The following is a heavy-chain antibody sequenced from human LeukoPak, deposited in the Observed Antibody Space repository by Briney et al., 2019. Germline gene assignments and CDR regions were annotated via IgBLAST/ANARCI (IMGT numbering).Heavy chain of an antibody. Sequence: PGGSLRLSCTASGFTFGDYAMSWVRQAPGKGLEWIGSICHSGSTYYNPSLKSRVTISVDTSKNQFSLKLSSVTAADTAVYYCARVLDGGDAFDIWGQGTMVTVSS. CDR2: ICHSGST. J-gene: IGHJ3*02. CDR3: ARVLDGGDAFDI. V-gene: IGHV4-38-2*02. CDR1: GFTFGDYA. D-gene: IGHD2-15*01.